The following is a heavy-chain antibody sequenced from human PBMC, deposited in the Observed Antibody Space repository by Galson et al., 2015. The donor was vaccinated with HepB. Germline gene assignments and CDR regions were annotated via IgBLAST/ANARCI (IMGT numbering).Heavy chain of an antibody. CDR3: ARDSSPPSGSWYMSLDYFDY. V-gene: IGHV3-21*01. D-gene: IGHD6-13*01. CDR2: ISSSSSYI. CDR1: GFTFSSYS. J-gene: IGHJ4*02. Sequence: SLRLSCAASGFTFSSYSMNWVRQAPGKGLEWVSSISSSSSYIYYADSVKGRFTISRDNAKNSLYLQMNSLRAEDTAVYYCARDSSPPSGSWYMSLDYFDYWGQGTLVTVSS.